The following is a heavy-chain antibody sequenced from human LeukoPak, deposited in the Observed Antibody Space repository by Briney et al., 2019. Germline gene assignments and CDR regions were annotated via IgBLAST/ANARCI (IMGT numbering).Heavy chain of an antibody. D-gene: IGHD1-1*01. CDR1: GFTFSSYA. CDR3: ARVSDMEVLGYFDY. Sequence: GSLRLSCAASGFTFSSYAMSWVRQPPGKGLEWIGEINHSGSTNYNPSLKSRVTISVDTSKNQFSLKLSSVTAADTAVYYCARVSDMEVLGYFDYWGQGTLVTVSS. CDR2: INHSGST. V-gene: IGHV4-34*01. J-gene: IGHJ4*02.